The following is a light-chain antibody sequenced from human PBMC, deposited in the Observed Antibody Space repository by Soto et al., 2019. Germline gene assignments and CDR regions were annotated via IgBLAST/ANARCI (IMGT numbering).Light chain of an antibody. CDR3: QQYNHWPLTWM. CDR1: QSVSSH. V-gene: IGKV3-15*01. J-gene: IGKJ1*01. Sequence: EIVMTQSPATLSVSPGERATLSCRASQSVSSHLAWYQRKPGQAPRLLIYDASTRATDVPDRFSGSGSATEFTLTIINLQSEDFAVYYCQQYNHWPLTWMFGLGTKVEIK. CDR2: DAS.